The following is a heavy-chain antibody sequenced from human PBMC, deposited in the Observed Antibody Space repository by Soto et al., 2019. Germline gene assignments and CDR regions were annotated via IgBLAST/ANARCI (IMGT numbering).Heavy chain of an antibody. CDR1: GGSISSGGFY. CDR2: IYYSGST. CDR3: ARDLDSSGRNYYFDY. J-gene: IGHJ4*02. V-gene: IGHV4-31*03. Sequence: PSETLSLTCTVSGGSISSGGFYWSWIRQHPGKGLEWIGYIYYSGSTYYNPSLKSRVSISVDTSKNQFSLKLSSVTAEDTAVYYCARDLDSSGRNYYFDYWGQGTLVTVSS. D-gene: IGHD6-19*01.